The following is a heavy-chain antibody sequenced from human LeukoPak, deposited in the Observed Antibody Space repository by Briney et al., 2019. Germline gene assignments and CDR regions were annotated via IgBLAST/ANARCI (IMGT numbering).Heavy chain of an antibody. CDR1: GFTFSIYG. CDR2: MSGSGGST. J-gene: IGHJ4*02. CDR3: ARVWFGEFAYFDY. V-gene: IGHV3-23*01. Sequence: GGSLRLSCAASGFTFSIYGMSWVRQAPGRGLEWVSAMSGSGGSTYYADSVKGRFTISRDNSKNTPYLQMNSLRAEDTAVYYCARVWFGEFAYFDYWGQGTLVTVSS. D-gene: IGHD3-10*01.